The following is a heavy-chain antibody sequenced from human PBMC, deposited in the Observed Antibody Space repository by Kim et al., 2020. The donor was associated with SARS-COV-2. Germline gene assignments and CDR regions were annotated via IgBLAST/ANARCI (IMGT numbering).Heavy chain of an antibody. Sequence: GGSLRLSCAVSGFTFDTNAMSWVRQAPGRGLEWVSSISGSGTHKYYADSVKGRFTSSRDNSKNTVYLQMNSLRAEDTALYYCAKDIHESWSLLPYYFDYWGQGTLVTV. V-gene: IGHV3-23*01. D-gene: IGHD3-10*01. CDR1: GFTFDTNA. CDR3: AKDIHESWSLLPYYFDY. CDR2: ISGSGTHK. J-gene: IGHJ4*02.